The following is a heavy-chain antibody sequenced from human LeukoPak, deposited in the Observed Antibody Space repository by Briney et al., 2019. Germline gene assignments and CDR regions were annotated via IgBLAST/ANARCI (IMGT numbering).Heavy chain of an antibody. J-gene: IGHJ4*02. CDR1: GYTFTGYY. V-gene: IGHV1-2*02. CDR2: INPNSGGT. CDR3: ARGGLITMIVVVITPPNDY. Sequence: GASVKVSCKASGYTFTGYYMHWVRQAPGQGLEWMGWINPNSGGTNYAQKFQGRVTMTRDTSISTAYMELSRLRSDDTAVYYCARGGLITMIVVVITPPNDYWGQGTLVTVSS. D-gene: IGHD3-22*01.